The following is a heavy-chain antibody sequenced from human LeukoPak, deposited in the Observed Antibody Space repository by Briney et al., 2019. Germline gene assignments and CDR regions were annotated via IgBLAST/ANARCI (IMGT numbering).Heavy chain of an antibody. CDR1: GFTFSGSA. V-gene: IGHV3-73*01. CDR3: AKSPTRLNPGYFQH. D-gene: IGHD6-6*01. CDR2: IRSKANSYAT. J-gene: IGHJ1*01. Sequence: GGSLRLSCAASGFTFSGSAMHWVRQASGKGLEWVGRIRSKANSYATAYAASVKGRFTISRDDSKNTAYLQMNSLRAEDTAAYYCAKSPTRLNPGYFQHWGQGTLVTVSS.